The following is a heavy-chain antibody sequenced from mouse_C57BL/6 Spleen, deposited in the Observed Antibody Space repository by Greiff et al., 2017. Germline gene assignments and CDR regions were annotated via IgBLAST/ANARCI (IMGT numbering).Heavy chain of an antibody. CDR3: ASPTVVWMDY. J-gene: IGHJ4*01. Sequence: QVQLKESGPGLVQPSQCLSITCTVSGFSLTSYGVHWVRQSPGKGLEWLGVIWSGGSTDYNAAFISRLSISKDNSKSQVFFRMNSLQADDTAIYYCASPTVVWMDYWGQGTSGTVSS. CDR1: GFSLTSYG. V-gene: IGHV2-2*01. D-gene: IGHD1-1*01. CDR2: IWSGGST.